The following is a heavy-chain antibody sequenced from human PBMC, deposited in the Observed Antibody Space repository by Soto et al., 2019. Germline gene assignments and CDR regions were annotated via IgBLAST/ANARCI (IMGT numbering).Heavy chain of an antibody. V-gene: IGHV3-30*18. Sequence: GGSLRLSCAASGFTFSSYGMHWVRQAPGKGLEWVAVISYDGSNKYYADSVKGRFTISRDNSKNTLYLQMNSLRAEDTAVYYCAKPVKYSSGWDWFDPWGQGT. J-gene: IGHJ5*02. CDR1: GFTFSSYG. CDR2: ISYDGSNK. D-gene: IGHD6-19*01. CDR3: AKPVKYSSGWDWFDP.